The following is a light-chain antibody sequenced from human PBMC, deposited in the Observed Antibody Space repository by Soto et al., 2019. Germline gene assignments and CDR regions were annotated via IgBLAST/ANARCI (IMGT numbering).Light chain of an antibody. CDR3: QQRSNWPPIT. CDR2: DAS. V-gene: IGKV3-11*01. CDR1: QSVSSY. Sequence: IVLTQSPATLSLSPGERATLSCRASQSVSSYLAWYQQKPGQAPRLLIYDASNRATGIPARFSGSGSGTDFTLTISSLEPEDSAVYYCQQRSNWPPITFGQGARLEIK. J-gene: IGKJ5*01.